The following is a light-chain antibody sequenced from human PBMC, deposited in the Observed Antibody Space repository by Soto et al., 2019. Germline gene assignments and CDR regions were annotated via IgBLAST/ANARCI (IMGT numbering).Light chain of an antibody. J-gene: IGLJ2*01. CDR3: SSYTSSRPGVL. CDR1: SSDVGGYNY. Sequence: QSALTQPASVSGSPGQSITISCTGTSSDVGGYNYVSWYEQHPGKAPKLMIYDVTNRPSGVSNRFSGSKSGDMASLTISGLQAEDEADYYCSSYTSSRPGVLFGGGTQLTVL. CDR2: DVT. V-gene: IGLV2-14*01.